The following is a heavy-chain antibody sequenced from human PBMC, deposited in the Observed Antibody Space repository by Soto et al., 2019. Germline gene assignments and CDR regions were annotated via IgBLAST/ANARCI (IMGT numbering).Heavy chain of an antibody. CDR3: ARDHRYSSGWYLRGGDY. Sequence: ASVKVSCKASGYTFTSYAMHWVRQAPGQRLEWMGWINAGNGNTKYSQKFQGRVTITRDTSASTAYMELSSLRSEDTAVYYCARDHRYSSGWYLRGGDYWGQGTLVTVSS. CDR1: GYTFTSYA. V-gene: IGHV1-3*01. CDR2: INAGNGNT. J-gene: IGHJ4*02. D-gene: IGHD6-19*01.